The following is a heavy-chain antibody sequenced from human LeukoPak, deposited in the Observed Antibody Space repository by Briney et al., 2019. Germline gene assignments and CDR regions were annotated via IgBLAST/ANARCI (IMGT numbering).Heavy chain of an antibody. CDR1: GGSISSSSYY. Sequence: PSETLSLTCIVSGGSISSSSYYWGWIRQLPGKGLEWIGSIYYSGSTYYNPSLKSRVTISADTSKNQFSLKLSSVTAADTAVYYCASYYDILTGFDYWGQGTLVTVSS. V-gene: IGHV4-39*01. CDR3: ASYYDILTGFDY. CDR2: IYYSGST. D-gene: IGHD3-9*01. J-gene: IGHJ4*02.